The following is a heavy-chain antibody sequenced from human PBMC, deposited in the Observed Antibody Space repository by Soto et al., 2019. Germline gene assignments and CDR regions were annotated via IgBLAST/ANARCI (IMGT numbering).Heavy chain of an antibody. CDR1: GFTFDDYG. CDR2: INWNGGST. V-gene: IGHV3-20*04. CDR3: ASGTNGAFFVY. D-gene: IGHD2-8*01. Sequence: GGSLRLSCAASGFTFDDYGMSWVRQAPGKGLEWVSGINWNGGSTGYADSVKGRFTISRDNVKNSLYLQMNSLRAEDTAVYYCASGTNGAFFVYWGQGILVTVSS. J-gene: IGHJ4*02.